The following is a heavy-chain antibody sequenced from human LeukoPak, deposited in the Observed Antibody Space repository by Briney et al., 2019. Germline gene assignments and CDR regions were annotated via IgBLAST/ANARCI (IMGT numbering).Heavy chain of an antibody. CDR1: GGSSSVYY. V-gene: IGHV4-34*01. CDR2: INHSGST. D-gene: IGHD3-10*01. Sequence: SETLSLTCAVYGGSSSVYYWSWIRQPPGKGLEWIGEINHSGSTKFNPSLKSRVTLSIDTSRNQFSLNLSSVTAADTAVYYCAMVRGVNYYFDYWGQGTLVTVSS. J-gene: IGHJ4*02. CDR3: AMVRGVNYYFDY.